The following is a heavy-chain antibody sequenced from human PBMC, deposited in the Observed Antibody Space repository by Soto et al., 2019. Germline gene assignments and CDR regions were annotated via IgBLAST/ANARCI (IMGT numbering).Heavy chain of an antibody. CDR1: GFTFDDYA. D-gene: IGHD6-13*01. Sequence: LRLSCAASGFTFDDYAMHWVRQAPGKGLEWVSGISWNSGSIGYADSVKGRFTISRDNAKNSLYLQMNSLRAEDTALYYCAKDRRSSSWYYFDYWGQGTLVTVSS. J-gene: IGHJ4*02. V-gene: IGHV3-9*01. CDR3: AKDRRSSSWYYFDY. CDR2: ISWNSGSI.